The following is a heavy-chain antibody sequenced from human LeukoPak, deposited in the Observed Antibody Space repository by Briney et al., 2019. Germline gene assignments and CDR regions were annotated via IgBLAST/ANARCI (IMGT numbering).Heavy chain of an antibody. D-gene: IGHD3-3*01. CDR2: INHSGST. J-gene: IGHJ4*02. CDR3: ARSTIFGESPYYFDF. CDR1: GGTFSGYY. Sequence: SETLSLTCAVYGGTFSGYYWSWIRQPPGKGLEWIGEINHSGSTNYNPSLKSRVTISVDTSKKQFSLKLSSVTAADTAVYYCARSTIFGESPYYFDFWGQGTLVTVSS. V-gene: IGHV4-34*01.